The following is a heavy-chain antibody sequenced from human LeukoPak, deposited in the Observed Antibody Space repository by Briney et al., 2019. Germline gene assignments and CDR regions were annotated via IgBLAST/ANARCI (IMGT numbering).Heavy chain of an antibody. J-gene: IGHJ3*02. V-gene: IGHV7-4-1*02. D-gene: IGHD3-22*01. CDR1: GYSLTTYG. Sequence: GASVKVSCKASGYSLTTYGMSWVRQAPGQGLEWMGWINTNTGNPTYAQGFTGRFVFSLDTSVSTAYLQISSLKAEDTAVYYCARTDEVVSEAFDIWGQGTTVTVSS. CDR2: INTNTGNP. CDR3: ARTDEVVSEAFDI.